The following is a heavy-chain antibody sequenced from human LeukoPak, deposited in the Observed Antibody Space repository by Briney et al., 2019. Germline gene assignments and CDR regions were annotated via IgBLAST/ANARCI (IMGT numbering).Heavy chain of an antibody. D-gene: IGHD6-19*01. V-gene: IGHV3-23*01. CDR1: GFTFSSYG. CDR3: AKDLAAVAGTSYDAFDI. J-gene: IGHJ3*02. Sequence: PGGSLRLSCAASGFTFSSYGMSWVRQAPGKGLEWVSANSGSGGSTYYADSVKGRFTISRDNSKNTLYLQMNSLRAEDTAVYYCAKDLAAVAGTSYDAFDIWGQGTMVTVSS. CDR2: NSGSGGST.